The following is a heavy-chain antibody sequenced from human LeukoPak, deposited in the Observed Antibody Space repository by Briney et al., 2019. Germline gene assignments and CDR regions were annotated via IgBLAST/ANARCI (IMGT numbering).Heavy chain of an antibody. J-gene: IGHJ6*03. CDR1: SGSFTNYY. CDR3: ARGKLEEYTFYYSYYMDV. V-gene: IGHV4-34*01. D-gene: IGHD6-13*01. CDR2: INHSGIT. Sequence: PSETLSLTCAVYSGSFTNYYWRWSWIRQPPGKGLEWIGEINHSGITNYNPSLKSRLTISVDTPKNQFSLSLSSVTAADTAVYYCARGKLEEYTFYYSYYMDVWGRGTTVTVSS.